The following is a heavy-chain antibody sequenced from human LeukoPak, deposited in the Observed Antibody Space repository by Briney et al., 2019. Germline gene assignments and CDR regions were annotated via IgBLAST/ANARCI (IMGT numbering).Heavy chain of an antibody. J-gene: IGHJ1*01. CDR2: IKQDGSEK. Sequence: GVSLRLSCAASGFTFSSYWMSWVRQAPGKGLEWVANIKQDGSEKYYVDSVKGRFTISRDNAKNSLYLQMNSLRAEDTAVYYCARVSSSIAFQHWGQGTLVTVSS. CDR3: ARVSSSIAFQH. V-gene: IGHV3-7*01. CDR1: GFTFSSYW. D-gene: IGHD6-6*01.